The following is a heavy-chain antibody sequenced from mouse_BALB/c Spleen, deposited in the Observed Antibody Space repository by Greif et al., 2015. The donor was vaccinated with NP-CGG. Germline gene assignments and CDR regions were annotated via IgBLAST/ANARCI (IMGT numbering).Heavy chain of an antibody. J-gene: IGHJ2*01. D-gene: IGHD1-1*01. CDR1: GFTFSSYG. V-gene: IGHV5-6-3*01. CDR3: ARAPVIATFDY. Sequence: DVMLVESGGGLVQPGGSLKLSCAASGFTFSSYGMSWVRQTPDKRLELVATINSNGGSTYYPDSVKGRFTISRDNAKNTLYLQMSSLKAEDTAMYYCARAPVIATFDYWGQGTTLTVSS. CDR2: INSNGGST.